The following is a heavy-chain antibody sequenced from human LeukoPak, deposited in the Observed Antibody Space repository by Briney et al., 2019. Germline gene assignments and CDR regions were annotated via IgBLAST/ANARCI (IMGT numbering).Heavy chain of an antibody. CDR2: IFGSGGSA. D-gene: IGHD6-19*01. CDR1: GFTFNNYA. V-gene: IGHV3-23*01. Sequence: GGSLRLSCAASGFTFNNYAMYWVRQAPGKGLEWVSGIFGSGGSAHYADSVKGRFTISRDNSKNMVYLQVDSLRVKDTAIYYCGKTTTGYSSGRYPGWPVDYWGQGTLVTVSS. CDR3: GKTTTGYSSGRYPGWPVDY. J-gene: IGHJ4*02.